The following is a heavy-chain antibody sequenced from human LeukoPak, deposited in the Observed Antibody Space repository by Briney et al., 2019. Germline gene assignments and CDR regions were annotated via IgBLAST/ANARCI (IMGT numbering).Heavy chain of an antibody. CDR3: ARPTYCGGDCYSGAFDI. V-gene: IGHV5-51*01. CDR2: IYPGDSDT. D-gene: IGHD2-21*02. CDR1: GYSFTSYW. J-gene: IGHJ3*02. Sequence: GESLKISCKGSGYSFTSYWIGWVRQMPGKGLEWMGIIYPGDSDTTYSPSFQGQVTISADKSISTAYLQWSSLKASDTAMYYCARPTYCGGDCYSGAFDIWGQGTMVTVSS.